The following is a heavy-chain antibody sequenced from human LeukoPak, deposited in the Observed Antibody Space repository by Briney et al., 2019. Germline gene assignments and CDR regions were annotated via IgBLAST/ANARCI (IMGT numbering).Heavy chain of an antibody. J-gene: IGHJ4*02. CDR3: ARGSDTTTFDY. Sequence: GGSLRLSCAASGFTFSSYDMHWVRQATGKGLEWVSAIGTAGGTYYPGSVKGRFTISRENAKNSLYLQMNSLRAGDTAVYYCARGSDTTTFDYWGQGTLVTVSS. V-gene: IGHV3-13*01. CDR1: GFTFSSYD. D-gene: IGHD1-14*01. CDR2: IGTAGGT.